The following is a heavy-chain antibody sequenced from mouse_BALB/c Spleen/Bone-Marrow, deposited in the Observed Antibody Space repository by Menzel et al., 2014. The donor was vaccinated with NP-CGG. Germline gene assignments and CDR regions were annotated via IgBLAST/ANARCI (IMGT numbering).Heavy chain of an antibody. CDR1: GYTFTEYT. CDR3: ARGDGYYVYAMDY. J-gene: IGHJ4*01. V-gene: IGHV1-18*01. Sequence: VQLQQSGPELVKPGASVKISCKTPGYTFTEYTMHWVKQSHGKSLEWIGSINPNNGGTNYNQKFKGKATLTVDKSSSTAYMEFRSLASEDSAVYYCARGDGYYVYAMDYWGQGTSVTVSS. CDR2: INPNNGGT. D-gene: IGHD2-3*01.